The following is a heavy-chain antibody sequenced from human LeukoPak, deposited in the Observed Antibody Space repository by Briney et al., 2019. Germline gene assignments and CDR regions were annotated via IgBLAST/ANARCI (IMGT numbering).Heavy chain of an antibody. Sequence: PSETLSLTCTVSGGSISGYYWSWIRQPPGKGLEWIGYIYYIGSTTYNPSLRSRVTISADKSKNQFSLRLSSVTAADTALYYCARGGTTVTTFNYFDSWGQGTLATVSS. V-gene: IGHV4-59*01. CDR2: IYYIGST. J-gene: IGHJ4*02. D-gene: IGHD4-17*01. CDR3: ARGGTTVTTFNYFDS. CDR1: GGSISGYY.